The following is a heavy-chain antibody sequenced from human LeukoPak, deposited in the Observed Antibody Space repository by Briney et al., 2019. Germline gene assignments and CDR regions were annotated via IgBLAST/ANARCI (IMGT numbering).Heavy chain of an antibody. CDR1: GYTFTSYY. D-gene: IGHD6-19*01. J-gene: IGHJ4*02. CDR2: ISAYNGNT. Sequence: ASVKVSCKASGYTFTSYYMHWVRQAPGQGLEWMGWISAYNGNTNYAQKLQGRVTMTRNTSINTAYMELSSLTSEDTAVYYCGAVTITTNPDYWGQGTLVTVSS. CDR3: GAVTITTNPDY. V-gene: IGHV1-8*02.